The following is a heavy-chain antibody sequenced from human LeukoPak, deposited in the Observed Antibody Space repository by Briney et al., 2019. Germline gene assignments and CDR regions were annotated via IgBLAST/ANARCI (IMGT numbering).Heavy chain of an antibody. CDR2: IYYSGST. J-gene: IGHJ1*01. V-gene: IGHV4-59*08. Sequence: SETLSLTCTVSGDSISSYYWSWIRQPPGKGLEGIGYIYYSGSTNYNPSLKSRVTISVHPSNHHFSLKLSSLTAAHTAVYYCARIRGSYFLRTGYFQHWGQGTLVTVSS. D-gene: IGHD1-26*01. CDR3: ARIRGSYFLRTGYFQH. CDR1: GDSISSYY.